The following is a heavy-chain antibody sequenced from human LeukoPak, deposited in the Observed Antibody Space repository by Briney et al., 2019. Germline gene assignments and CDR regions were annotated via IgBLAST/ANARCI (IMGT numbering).Heavy chain of an antibody. CDR1: GYTLTELS. V-gene: IGHV1-24*01. CDR2: FDPEDGET. J-gene: IGHJ5*02. Sequence: GASVKVSCKVSGYTLTELSMHWVRQAPGKGLEWMGGFDPEDGETIYAQKFQGRVTMTEDTSTDTAYMELSSLRSEDTAVYYCATENAEVGAIGNWFDPWGQGTLVTVSS. D-gene: IGHD1-26*01. CDR3: ATENAEVGAIGNWFDP.